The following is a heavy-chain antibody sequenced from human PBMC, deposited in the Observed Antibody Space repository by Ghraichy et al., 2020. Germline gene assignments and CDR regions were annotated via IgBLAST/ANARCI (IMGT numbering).Heavy chain of an antibody. D-gene: IGHD4-17*01. J-gene: IGHJ4*02. CDR1: GGSFSGYY. V-gene: IGHV4-34*01. CDR3: ARASTTVTTIDY. Sequence: SQTLSLTCAVYGGSFSGYYWSWIRQPPGKGLEWIGEINHSGSTNYNPSLKSRVTISVDTSKNQFSLKLSSVTAADTAVYYCARASTTVTTIDYWGQGTLVTVSS. CDR2: INHSGST.